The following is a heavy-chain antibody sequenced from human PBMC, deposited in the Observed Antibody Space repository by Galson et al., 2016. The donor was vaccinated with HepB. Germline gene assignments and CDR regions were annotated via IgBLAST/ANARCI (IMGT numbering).Heavy chain of an antibody. J-gene: IGHJ6*02. CDR3: ARRIRLSWLQYHYYDYGMDV. V-gene: IGHV3-21*01. Sequence: SLRLSCAASRFTFSSYSMNWVRQAPGKGLEWISSITSRSNYRYYADSVKGRFTISRDNTKNLLYLQMNSLRAEDTAVYYCARRIRLSWLQYHYYDYGMDVWGQGTTVTVSS. D-gene: IGHD5-24*01. CDR1: RFTFSSYS. CDR2: ITSRSNYR.